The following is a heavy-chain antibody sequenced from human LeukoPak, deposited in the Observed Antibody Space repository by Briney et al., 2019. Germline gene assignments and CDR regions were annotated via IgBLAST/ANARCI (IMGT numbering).Heavy chain of an antibody. J-gene: IGHJ4*02. CDR2: INHSGCT. CDR1: GGSFSGYY. Sequence: PSETLSLTCAVYGGSFSGYYWSWIRQPPGKGLEWVGKINHSGCTNYNPSLKSRVTISVDTSKNQFSLKLSSVTAADTAVYYCARGDVRMLRYFDWLSHDFFDYWGKGTLVTVSS. CDR3: ARGDVRMLRYFDWLSHDFFDY. V-gene: IGHV4-34*01. D-gene: IGHD3-9*01.